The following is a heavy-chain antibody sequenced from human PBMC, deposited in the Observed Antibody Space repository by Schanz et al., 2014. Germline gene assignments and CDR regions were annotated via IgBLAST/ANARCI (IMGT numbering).Heavy chain of an antibody. J-gene: IGHJ6*02. CDR3: ASLIGTTSAHFYGMDV. CDR2: IYSGDNT. Sequence: EMQLVESGGGLIQPGGSLRLSCAASGFTVTSYYMSWVRQAPGKGLEWVSVIYSGDNTYYADSVKGRFTISRDNSKNTVYLQMNSLRAEDTAVHFCASLIGTTSAHFYGMDVWGQGTTVTVSS. D-gene: IGHD1-7*01. CDR1: GFTVTSYY. V-gene: IGHV3-53*01.